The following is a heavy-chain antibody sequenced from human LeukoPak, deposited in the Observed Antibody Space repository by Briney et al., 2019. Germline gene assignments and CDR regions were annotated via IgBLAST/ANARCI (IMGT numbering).Heavy chain of an antibody. V-gene: IGHV3-53*01. CDR1: GFTVSTNC. J-gene: IGHJ4*02. CDR2: IYSGGST. D-gene: IGHD1-26*01. Sequence: GGSLRLSCAASGFTVSTNCMSWVRQAPGKGLEWVSVIYSGGSTYYADSVKGRFTISRDNSKNTLYLQMNSLRAEDTAVYYCASGIVGALSYCGQGTLGTVSS. CDR3: ASGIVGALSY.